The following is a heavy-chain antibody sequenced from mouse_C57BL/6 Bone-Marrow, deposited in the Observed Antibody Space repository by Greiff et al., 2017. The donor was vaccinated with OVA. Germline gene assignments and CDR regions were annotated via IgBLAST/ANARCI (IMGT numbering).Heavy chain of an antibody. J-gene: IGHJ4*01. CDR1: GFTFSSYG. CDR3: ARPYGSSSYYYAMDY. D-gene: IGHD1-1*01. V-gene: IGHV5-6*01. CDR2: ISSGGSYT. Sequence: EVQLVESGGDLVKPGGSLKLSCAASGFTFSSYGMSWVRQTPDKRLEWVATISSGGSYTYYPDSVKGRFTISRDNAKNTLYLQMSSLKSEDTAMYYCARPYGSSSYYYAMDYWGQGTSVTVSS.